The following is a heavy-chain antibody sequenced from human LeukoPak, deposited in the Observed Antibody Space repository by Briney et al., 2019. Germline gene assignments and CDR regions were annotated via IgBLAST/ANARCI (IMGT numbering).Heavy chain of an antibody. V-gene: IGHV4-34*01. CDR2: IYYSGST. CDR3: ARDEDGAAARNFDS. D-gene: IGHD6-13*01. Sequence: SETLSLTCAVYGGSFSGYYWGWIRQTPGKGLEWIGSIYYSGSTYYNPSLKSRVTISVDTSKNQFSLKLSSVIPEDTAIYYCARDEDGAAARNFDSWGQGILVTVSS. J-gene: IGHJ4*02. CDR1: GGSFSGYY.